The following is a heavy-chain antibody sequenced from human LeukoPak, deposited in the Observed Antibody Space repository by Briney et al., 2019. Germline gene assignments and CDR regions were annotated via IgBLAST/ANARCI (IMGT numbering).Heavy chain of an antibody. CDR3: ARHYWFDP. Sequence: PSETLSLTCAVSGYSISSGYYWNWIRQPPGKGLEWIGEINHNGGTNYSPSLESRATISVDTSKNQFSLKLSSVTAADTAVYYCARHYWFDPWGQGTLVTVSS. J-gene: IGHJ5*02. V-gene: IGHV4-34*01. CDR2: INHNGGT. CDR1: GYSISSGYY.